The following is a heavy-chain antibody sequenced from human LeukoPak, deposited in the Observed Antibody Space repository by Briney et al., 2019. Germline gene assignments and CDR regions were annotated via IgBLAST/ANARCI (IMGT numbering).Heavy chain of an antibody. V-gene: IGHV3-30*18. Sequence: GGSPRLSCAASGFTFTNFGMHWVRQAPGKGLEWVALTSYDGTYKYYTDSVKGRFTISRDNSKNTLYLQMNSLRGEDTAVYYCAKGADGGSNYGTSWGQGTLVTVSS. D-gene: IGHD4-17*01. J-gene: IGHJ4*02. CDR2: TSYDGTYK. CDR1: GFTFTNFG. CDR3: AKGADGGSNYGTS.